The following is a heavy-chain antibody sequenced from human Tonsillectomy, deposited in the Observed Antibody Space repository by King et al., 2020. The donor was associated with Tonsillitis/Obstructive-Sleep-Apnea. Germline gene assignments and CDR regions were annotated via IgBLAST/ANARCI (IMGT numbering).Heavy chain of an antibody. V-gene: IGHV3-74*01. J-gene: IGHJ4*02. D-gene: IGHD2-2*01. CDR2: INSDGSST. CDR1: GFTFSSYW. Sequence: VQLVESGGGLVQPGGSLRLSCAASGFTFSSYWMHWVRQAPGKGLVWVSRINSDGSSTTYADSVKGRFTISRDNAKNTLYLQMSGLRDEDTAVYYCARGDIVGVQPAIPQNYWGQGTLVTVSS. CDR3: ARGDIVGVQPAIPQNY.